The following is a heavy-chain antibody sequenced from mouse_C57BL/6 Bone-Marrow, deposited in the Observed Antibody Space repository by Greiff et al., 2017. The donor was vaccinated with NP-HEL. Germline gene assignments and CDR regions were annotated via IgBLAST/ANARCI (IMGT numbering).Heavy chain of an antibody. V-gene: IGHV1-81*01. CDR3: AREGDYGSSRAWFAY. Sequence: VKLQESGAELARPGASVKLSCKASGYTFTSYGISWVKQRTGQGLEWIGEIYPRSGNTYYNEQFKGKATLTADQSSSTAYMELRSLTSEDSAVYFCAREGDYGSSRAWFAYWGQGTLVTVSA. D-gene: IGHD1-1*01. CDR1: GYTFTSYG. J-gene: IGHJ3*01. CDR2: IYPRSGNT.